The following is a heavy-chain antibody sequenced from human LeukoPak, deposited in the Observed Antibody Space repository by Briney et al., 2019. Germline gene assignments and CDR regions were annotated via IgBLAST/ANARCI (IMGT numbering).Heavy chain of an antibody. CDR1: GYTFTSYD. D-gene: IGHD4-17*01. Sequence: ASVKVSCKASGYTFTSYDINWVRQAPGQGLEWMGGIIPIFGTANYAQKFQGRVTITTDESTSTAYMELSSLRSEDTAVYYCARAQGYGDYQAGAFDIWGQGTMVTVSS. CDR3: ARAQGYGDYQAGAFDI. V-gene: IGHV1-69*05. CDR2: IIPIFGTA. J-gene: IGHJ3*02.